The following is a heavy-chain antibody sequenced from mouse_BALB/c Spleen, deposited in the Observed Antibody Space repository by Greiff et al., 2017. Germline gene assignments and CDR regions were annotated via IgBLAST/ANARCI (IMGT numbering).Heavy chain of an antibody. CDR1: GYTFTSYV. D-gene: IGHD2-14*01. Sequence: EVQRVESGPELVKPGASVKMSCKASGYTFTSYVMHWVKQKPGQGLEWIGYINPYNDGTKYNEKFKGKATLTSDKSSSTAYMELSSLTSEDSAVYYCARSHYRDEGFAYWGQGTLVTVSA. CDR3: ARSHYRDEGFAY. CDR2: INPYNDGT. V-gene: IGHV1-14*01. J-gene: IGHJ3*01.